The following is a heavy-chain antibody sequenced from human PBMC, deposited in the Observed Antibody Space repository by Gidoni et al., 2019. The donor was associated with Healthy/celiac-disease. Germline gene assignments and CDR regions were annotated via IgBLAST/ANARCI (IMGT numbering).Heavy chain of an antibody. Sequence: EVQLVESGGGLVQPGGSLRLSCAASGFTFSSYRMSWVRQAPGKGLEWVANIKQDGSEKYYVDSVKGRFTISRDNAKNSLYLQMNSLRAEDTAVYYCARGGATFYGDESDWFDPWGQGTLVTVSS. J-gene: IGHJ5*02. CDR2: IKQDGSEK. D-gene: IGHD4-17*01. CDR1: GFTFSSYR. V-gene: IGHV3-7*04. CDR3: ARGGATFYGDESDWFDP.